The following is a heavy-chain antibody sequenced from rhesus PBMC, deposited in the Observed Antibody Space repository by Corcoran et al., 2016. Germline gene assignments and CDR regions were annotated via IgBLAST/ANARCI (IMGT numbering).Heavy chain of an antibody. V-gene: IGHV4-122*02. CDR1: GGSIRSGYYY. J-gene: IGHJ4*01. CDR3: ARGSTAGTSFDY. CDR2: VTYSGST. D-gene: IGHD1-1*01. Sequence: QVQLQESGPGLVKPSETLSLTCAVSGGSIRSGYYYWSWLRHPSGKGLEWIGYVTYSGSTSYNPSLTSRVTISGDTSKNQFSLKLSSVTAADTAVYYCARGSTAGTSFDYWGQGVLVTVSS.